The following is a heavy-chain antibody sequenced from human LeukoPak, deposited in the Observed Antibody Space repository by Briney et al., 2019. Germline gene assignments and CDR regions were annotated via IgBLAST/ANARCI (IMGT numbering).Heavy chain of an antibody. V-gene: IGHV4-59*01. D-gene: IGHD2-15*01. CDR1: GGSISSYY. Sequence: SETLSLTCTVSGGSISSYYWSWIRQPPVKGLEWIGYIYYSGSTNYNPSLKSRVTITVDTSKNQFSLKLSSVTAADTAVYYCARSPDRYYWFDPWGQGILVTVSS. CDR2: IYYSGST. J-gene: IGHJ5*02. CDR3: ARSPDRYYWFDP.